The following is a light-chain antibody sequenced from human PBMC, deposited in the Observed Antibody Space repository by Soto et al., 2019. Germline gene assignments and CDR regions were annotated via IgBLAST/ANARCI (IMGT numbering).Light chain of an antibody. CDR2: EVN. CDR1: SSDVGGYNY. V-gene: IGLV2-8*01. CDR3: FSYSTSSSLYV. J-gene: IGLJ1*01. Sequence: QSVLTQPPSASGSPGQSVAISCTGTSSDVGGYNYVSWYQQHPGKAPKLMIYEVNKRPSGVPDRFSGSKSGDTASLTISGLQAEDEAEYSCFSYSTSSSLYVFGSGTNVTVL.